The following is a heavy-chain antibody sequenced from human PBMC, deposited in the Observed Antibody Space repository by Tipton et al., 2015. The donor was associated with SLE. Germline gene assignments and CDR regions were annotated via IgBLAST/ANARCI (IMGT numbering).Heavy chain of an antibody. V-gene: IGHV4-34*01. CDR1: GGSFSGYY. J-gene: IGHJ5*02. CDR2: INHSGST. Sequence: GLVKPSETLSLTCAVYGGSFSGYYWSWIRQPPGKGLEWIGEINHSGSTNYNPSLKSRVTISVDTSKNQFSLKVASVAAADTAVYYCARAPPDLKRCWFDPWGQGTLVTVSS. CDR3: ARAPPDLKRCWFDP.